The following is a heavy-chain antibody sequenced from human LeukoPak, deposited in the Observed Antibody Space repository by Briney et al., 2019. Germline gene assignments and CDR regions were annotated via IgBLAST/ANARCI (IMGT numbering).Heavy chain of an antibody. CDR1: GYSFTSYW. CDR2: IDPSDSYT. Sequence: ESLRISCKGSGYSFTSYWISWVRQMPAKGLEWMGRIDPSDSYTNYSPSLEGHVTISADKSISTAYLQWSSLKASDIATYYCARHYGAAGDFDYWGQGTLVTVSS. V-gene: IGHV5-10-1*01. J-gene: IGHJ4*02. D-gene: IGHD6-13*01. CDR3: ARHYGAAGDFDY.